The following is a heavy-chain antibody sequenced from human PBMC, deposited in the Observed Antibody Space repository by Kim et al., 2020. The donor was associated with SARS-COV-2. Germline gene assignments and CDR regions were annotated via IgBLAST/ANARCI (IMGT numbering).Heavy chain of an antibody. V-gene: IGHV1-46*01. CDR3: ARAPSENYGMDV. J-gene: IGHJ6*02. Sequence: TYHKKFQGRVTMTRDTSTSTVYMELSSLTSEDTAVYYCARAPSENYGMDVWGQGTTVTVSS.